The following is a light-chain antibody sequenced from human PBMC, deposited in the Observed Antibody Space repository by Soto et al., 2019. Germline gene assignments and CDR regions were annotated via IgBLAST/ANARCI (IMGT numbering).Light chain of an antibody. V-gene: IGKV1-12*01. CDR3: QQANSPPLT. Sequence: DIQMTQSPSSVSASVGDRVTITCRASERINTYLAWYQQQTGKAPKLLIYAASSLQSGVPSRFSGSGAGTEFTLTISNLQPEDFATYYCQQANSPPLTFGGGTKVEIK. CDR1: ERINTY. J-gene: IGKJ4*01. CDR2: AAS.